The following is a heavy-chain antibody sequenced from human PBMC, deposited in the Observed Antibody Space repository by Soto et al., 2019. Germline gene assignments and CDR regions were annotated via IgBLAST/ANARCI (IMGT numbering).Heavy chain of an antibody. Sequence: QVQLVQSGAEVKKPGASVKVSCKASGYTFTSYAMHWVRQAPGQRLEWMGWINPGNGNTKYSQRFQGRVTITRDTSASTAYMELSSLRSEDTAVYHCARSVALPVAPDYWGQGTLVTVSS. D-gene: IGHD2-2*01. V-gene: IGHV1-3*01. CDR2: INPGNGNT. CDR1: GYTFTSYA. J-gene: IGHJ4*02. CDR3: ARSVALPVAPDY.